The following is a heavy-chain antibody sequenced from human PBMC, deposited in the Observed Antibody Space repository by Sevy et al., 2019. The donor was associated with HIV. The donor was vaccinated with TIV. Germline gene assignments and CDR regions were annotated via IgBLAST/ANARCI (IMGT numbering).Heavy chain of an antibody. J-gene: IGHJ4*02. CDR2: ITRNSYEAYGGTT. Sequence: GGSLRLSCTTSGFTFDDYAMSWFRQAPGKGLEWVAFITRNSYEAYGGTTDYAASVKGRFIISRDDSKSVAYLQMNSLKTEDTAVYYCTRGLATADTPEYYFYYWGQGTLVTVSS. CDR1: GFTFDDYA. D-gene: IGHD5-12*01. CDR3: TRGLATADTPEYYFYY. V-gene: IGHV3-49*03.